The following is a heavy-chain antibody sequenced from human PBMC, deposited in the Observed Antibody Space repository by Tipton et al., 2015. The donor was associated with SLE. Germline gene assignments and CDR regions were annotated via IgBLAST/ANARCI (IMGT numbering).Heavy chain of an antibody. CDR2: FFHKGNT. CDR3: ARSPTYDYVWGSYHFDN. CDR1: GFSLTTAYS. V-gene: IGHV4-38-2*01. Sequence: TLSLTCAVSGFSLTTAYSCGRIRQPPGKGLEWIGSFFHKGNTYYNPSLRGRVTISVGTSKNHLSVRLSSVTAADTAMYFCARSPTYDYVWGSYHFDNWGQGTLVTVSS. J-gene: IGHJ4*02. D-gene: IGHD3-16*02.